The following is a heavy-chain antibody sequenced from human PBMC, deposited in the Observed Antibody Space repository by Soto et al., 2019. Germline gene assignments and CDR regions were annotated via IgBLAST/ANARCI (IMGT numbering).Heavy chain of an antibody. CDR2: IRQDGGEK. V-gene: IGHV3-7*05. J-gene: IGHJ2*01. CDR1: GFTFSGYW. Sequence: EVQLVESGGGLVQPGGSLRLSCAASGFTFSGYWTSWVRQAPGKGLEWVANIRQDGGEKYYVDSVKGRFTISRDNAKNSLYPQMNGLSAEDTAMYYCASHHSLRGDKGYFDLWGRGTLVTVSS. D-gene: IGHD4-17*01. CDR3: ASHHSLRGDKGYFDL.